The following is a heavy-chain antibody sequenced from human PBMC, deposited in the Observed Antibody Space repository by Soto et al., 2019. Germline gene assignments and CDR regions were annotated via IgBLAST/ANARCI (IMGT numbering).Heavy chain of an antibody. CDR3: ARRLVRGVIDY. J-gene: IGHJ4*02. CDR2: IHYSGST. V-gene: IGHV4-59*08. Sequence: QVQLQESGPGLVKPSETVSLTCTVSGGSISSYYWSWIRQPPGKGLEWIGYIHYSGSTKYDPSLRSRVTISVDTSKNHCSLKLSSVTAADTAVYYWARRLVRGVIDYWGQGTLVTVSS. CDR1: GGSISSYY. D-gene: IGHD3-10*01.